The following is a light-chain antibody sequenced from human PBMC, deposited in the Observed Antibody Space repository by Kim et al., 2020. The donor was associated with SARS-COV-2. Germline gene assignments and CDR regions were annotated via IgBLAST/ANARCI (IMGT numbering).Light chain of an antibody. CDR1: QSRVYSDENIY. J-gene: IGKJ3*01. Sequence: PATFSCRSSQSRVYSDENIYLNWFPQRPGQSPRRLIYKVSNRDSGVPDRFSGSGSGTDFTLQISRVEAEDVGVYYCMQGTHWPFTFGPGTKVDIK. V-gene: IGKV2-30*01. CDR2: KVS. CDR3: MQGTHWPFT.